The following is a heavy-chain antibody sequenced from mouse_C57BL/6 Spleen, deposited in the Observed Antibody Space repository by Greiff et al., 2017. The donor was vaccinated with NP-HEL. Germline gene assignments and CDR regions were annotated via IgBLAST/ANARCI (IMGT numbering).Heavy chain of an antibody. CDR3: ARGYYYGSSPSYAMDY. Sequence: VHVKQSGPVLVKPGASVKMSCKASGYTFTDYYMNWVKQSHGKSLEWIGVINPYNGGTSYNQKFKGKATLTVDKSSSTAYMELNSLTSEDSAVYYCARGYYYGSSPSYAMDYWGQGTSVTVSS. V-gene: IGHV1-19*01. CDR1: GYTFTDYY. D-gene: IGHD1-1*01. J-gene: IGHJ4*01. CDR2: INPYNGGT.